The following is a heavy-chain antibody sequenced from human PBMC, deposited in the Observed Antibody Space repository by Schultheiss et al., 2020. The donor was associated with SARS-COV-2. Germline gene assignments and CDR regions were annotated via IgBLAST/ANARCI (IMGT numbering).Heavy chain of an antibody. CDR3: ARPMYSSGWYGFDY. CDR1: GFTFTSSA. V-gene: IGHV1-18*01. D-gene: IGHD6-19*01. J-gene: IGHJ4*02. CDR2: ISTYNGNT. Sequence: ASVKVSCKASGFTFTSSAVQWVRQAPGQGPEWMGWISTYNGNTNYAQKLQGRVTMTTDTSTSTAYMELSSLRSEDTAVYYCARPMYSSGWYGFDYWGQGTLVTVSS.